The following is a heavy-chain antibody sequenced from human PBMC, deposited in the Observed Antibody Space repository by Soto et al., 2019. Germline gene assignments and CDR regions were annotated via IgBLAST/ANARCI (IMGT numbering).Heavy chain of an antibody. V-gene: IGHV1-2*02. J-gene: IGHJ4*02. D-gene: IGHD3-22*01. CDR2: INPNSGGT. Sequence: ASVKVSCKASGYTFTGYYMHWVRQAPGQGLEWMGWINPNSGGTNYAQKFQGRVTMTRDTSISTAYMELSRLRSDDTAVYYCARDYTQKNTYYYDSSGYYDSWGQGTLVTVSS. CDR3: ARDYTQKNTYYYDSSGYYDS. CDR1: GYTFTGYY.